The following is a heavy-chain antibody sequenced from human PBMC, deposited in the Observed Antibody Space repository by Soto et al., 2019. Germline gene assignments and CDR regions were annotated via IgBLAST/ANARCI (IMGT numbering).Heavy chain of an antibody. CDR3: ARGSSSYYDYGMDV. CDR1: GVSITSGTYY. V-gene: IGHV4-39*01. J-gene: IGHJ6*02. Sequence: PSETLSLTCTVSGVSITSGTYYWGWIRQPPGKGLEWIGTIYYTGSTYYDPSLKSRVTISVDTSKNQFSLKLTSVTAADTAVYYCARGSSSYYDYGMDVWGQGTLVTVSS. D-gene: IGHD6-6*01. CDR2: IYYTGST.